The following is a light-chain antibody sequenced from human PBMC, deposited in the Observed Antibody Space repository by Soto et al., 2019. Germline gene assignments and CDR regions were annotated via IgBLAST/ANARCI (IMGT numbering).Light chain of an antibody. CDR1: QSVSSNH. CDR3: QQCCISPPT. Sequence: EIVLTQSPGTLSLSPGERATLSCRTSQSVSSNHLVWYQQKPGQPPRLLIYGASSRATDISDRFSGSGSGTDFTLTISRLEPEDFAVYYCQQCCISPPTFGQGTKVEIK. CDR2: GAS. J-gene: IGKJ1*01. V-gene: IGKV3-20*01.